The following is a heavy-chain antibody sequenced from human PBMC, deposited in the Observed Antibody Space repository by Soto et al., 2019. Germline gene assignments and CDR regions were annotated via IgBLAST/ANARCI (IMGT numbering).Heavy chain of an antibody. CDR1: GGSFSGYY. J-gene: IGHJ5*02. Sequence: QVQLQQWGAGLLEPSETLSLTCAVYGGSFSGYYWSWIRQPPGKGLEWIGEINHSGSTNYNPSLKSRVTISVVTSKNQFSLKLSSVTAADTAVYYCARGVRIVLMVYGGRWFDPWGQGTLVTVSS. V-gene: IGHV4-34*01. D-gene: IGHD2-8*01. CDR3: ARGVRIVLMVYGGRWFDP. CDR2: INHSGST.